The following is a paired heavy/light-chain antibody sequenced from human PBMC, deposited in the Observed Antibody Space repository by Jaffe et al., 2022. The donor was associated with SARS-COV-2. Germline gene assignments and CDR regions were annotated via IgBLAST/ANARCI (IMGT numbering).Light chain of an antibody. Sequence: DIQMTQSPSSLSASVGDRVTITCRASRDISNYLAWYQQKPGKGPNLLIYTASTLQSGVPSRFSGSGSGTDFTLTVSSLQPEDVATYYCQNHNSVPWTFGQGTKVEIK. CDR2: TAS. V-gene: IGKV1-27*01. CDR3: QNHNSVPWT. CDR1: RDISNY. J-gene: IGKJ1*01.
Heavy chain of an antibody. CDR2: MSGGGIT. CDR3: AKGWGYLEY. J-gene: IGHJ4*02. Sequence: EVQLLESGGALVQPGGSLRLACAASGFTFNAYGMSWVRQAPGKGLEWVSAMSGGGITYYGDSVKGRFTISRDTSKNTLYLVMDRLRVEDTAEYYCAKGWGYLEYWGQGTPVTVSS. D-gene: IGHD3-16*01. V-gene: IGHV3-23*01. CDR1: GFTFNAYG.